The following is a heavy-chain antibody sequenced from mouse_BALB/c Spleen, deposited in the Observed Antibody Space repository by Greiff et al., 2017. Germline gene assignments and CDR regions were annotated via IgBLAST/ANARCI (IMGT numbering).Heavy chain of an antibody. CDR3: ASYYYGSKAWFAY. CDR1: GFSLSRYS. Sequence: VHLVESGPGLVAPSQSLSITCTVSGFSLSRYSVHWVRQPPGKGLEWLGMIWGGGSTDYNSALKSRLSISKDNSKSQVFLKMNSLQTDDTAMYYCASYYYGSKAWFAYWGQGTLVTVSA. CDR2: IWGGGST. D-gene: IGHD1-1*01. V-gene: IGHV2-6-4*01. J-gene: IGHJ3*01.